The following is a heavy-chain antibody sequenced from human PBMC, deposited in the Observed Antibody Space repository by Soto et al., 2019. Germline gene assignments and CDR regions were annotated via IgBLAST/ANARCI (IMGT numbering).Heavy chain of an antibody. CDR3: TTDGGVSVYPLFWA. CDR2: LKSKSDGGTS. Sequence: PGGSLRLSCAASGFTFSKAWMGWVRQAPGKGLEWVGRLKSKSDGGTSDYAAPVKGRFSIFRDESKNTLYLQMNSLKTEDTAVYQCTTDGGVSVYPLFWAWGQGTQVTVSS. CDR1: GFTFSKAW. D-gene: IGHD2-8*02. J-gene: IGHJ5*02. V-gene: IGHV3-15*01.